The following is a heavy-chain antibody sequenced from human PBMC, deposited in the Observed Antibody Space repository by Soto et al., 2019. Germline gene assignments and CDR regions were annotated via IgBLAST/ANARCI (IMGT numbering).Heavy chain of an antibody. V-gene: IGHV1-8*01. J-gene: IGHJ6*04. D-gene: IGHD3-9*01. CDR2: MNPNSGNT. CDR1: GYTFTSYD. CDR3: ARSLFNILTGYPPRMDV. Sequence: ASVEVSCKASGYTFTSYDINWVRQATGQGLEWMGWMNPNSGNTGYAQKFQGRVTMTRNTSISTAYMELSSLRSEDTAVYYCARSLFNILTGYPPRMDVWGKGTTVTVSS.